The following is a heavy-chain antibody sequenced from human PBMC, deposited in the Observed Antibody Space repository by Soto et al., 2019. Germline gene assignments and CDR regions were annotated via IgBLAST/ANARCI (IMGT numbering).Heavy chain of an antibody. D-gene: IGHD3-9*01. CDR2: IYYSGST. CDR3: ARTEKVLRYFDWLLIFDY. J-gene: IGHJ4*02. Sequence: SETLSLTCTVSGGSISSSSYYWGWIRQPPGKGLEWIGSIYYSGSTYYNPSLKSRVTISVDTSKNQFSLKLSSVTAADTAVYYCARTEKVLRYFDWLLIFDYWGQGTLVTVSS. CDR1: GGSISSSSYY. V-gene: IGHV4-39*01.